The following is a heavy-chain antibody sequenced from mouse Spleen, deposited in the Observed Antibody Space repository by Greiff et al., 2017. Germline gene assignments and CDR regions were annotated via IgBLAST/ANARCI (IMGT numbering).Heavy chain of an antibody. V-gene: IGHV1-4*02. Sequence: QVQLKQSAAELARPGASVKMSCKASGYTFTSYTMHWVKQRPGQGLEWIGYINPSSGYTEYNQKFKDKTTLTADKSSSTAYMQLSSLTSEDSAVYYCARGDYDETGYYAMDYWGQGTSVTVSS. D-gene: IGHD2-4*01. CDR1: GYTFTSYT. CDR2: INPSSGYT. CDR3: ARGDYDETGYYAMDY. J-gene: IGHJ4*01.